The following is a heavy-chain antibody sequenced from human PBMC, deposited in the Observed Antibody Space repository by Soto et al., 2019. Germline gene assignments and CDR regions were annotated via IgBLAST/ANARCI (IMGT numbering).Heavy chain of an antibody. D-gene: IGHD2-2*01. CDR2: IRSKAYGGTT. J-gene: IGHJ5*02. Sequence: GGSLRLSCTASGFTFGDYAMSWFRQAPGKGLEWVGFIRSKAYGGTTEYAASVKGRFTISRDDSKSIAYLQMNSLKTEDTAVYYCTRDQEVGWFDPWGQGTLVTVPS. V-gene: IGHV3-49*03. CDR3: TRDQEVGWFDP. CDR1: GFTFGDYA.